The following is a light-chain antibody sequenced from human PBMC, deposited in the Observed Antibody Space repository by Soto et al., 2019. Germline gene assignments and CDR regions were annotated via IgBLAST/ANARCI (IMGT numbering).Light chain of an antibody. CDR1: SSDVGGYNY. Sequence: QSVLTQPASVSGSPGQSITISCTGTSSDVGGYNYVSWYQQHPGKAPKLMIYEVSNRPSGVSNRFSGSKSDNTASLTISGLQAEDEADYYCSSYTSSNSWVFGGGTKLTVL. V-gene: IGLV2-14*01. J-gene: IGLJ3*02. CDR2: EVS. CDR3: SSYTSSNSWV.